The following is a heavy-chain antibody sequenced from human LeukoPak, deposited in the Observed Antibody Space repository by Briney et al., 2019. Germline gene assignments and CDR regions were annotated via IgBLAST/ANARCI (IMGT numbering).Heavy chain of an antibody. D-gene: IGHD5-18*01. CDR2: IYYSGTT. CDR3: ARLVSRRGYSFDY. Sequence: SESVSLTCTVSGDSISSSTYCWGWIRQPPGKGLEWIGSIYYSGTTYYSPSLKTRVTISVDTSKNQFSLKLSSVTAADTAVYYCARLVSRRGYSFDYWGQGTLVRVSS. J-gene: IGHJ4*02. V-gene: IGHV4-39*01. CDR1: GDSISSSTYC.